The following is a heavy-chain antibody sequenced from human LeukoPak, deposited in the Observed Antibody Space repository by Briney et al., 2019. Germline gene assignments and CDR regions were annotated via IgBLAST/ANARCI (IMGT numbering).Heavy chain of an antibody. V-gene: IGHV3-74*01. CDR1: GITFCNNR. J-gene: IGHJ5*02. Sequence: GGSLRLSCAASGITFCNNRTHWVRHAPGKGLVWISHLNSDGGGPIYADSLKGRFTVSRDNAKNSLYLQMNSLRAEDTAVYYCARDVPQNWYDTWRQGTLVIVSA. CDR2: LNSDGGGP. CDR3: ARDVPQNWYDT.